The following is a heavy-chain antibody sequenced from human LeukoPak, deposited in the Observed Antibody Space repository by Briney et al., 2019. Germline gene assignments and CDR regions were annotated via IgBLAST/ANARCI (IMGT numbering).Heavy chain of an antibody. CDR2: VKYDGTAT. V-gene: IGHV3-74*01. CDR1: GFTLSSYW. D-gene: IGHD2-2*01. CDR3: AKLGCTGTICYANY. J-gene: IGHJ4*02. Sequence: GGSLRLSCEASGFTLSSYWMHWVRQVPGEGLVWVSRVKYDGTATTYADSVKGRFTVSRDIAKNTLYLQMNSLRVEDTALYYCAKLGCTGTICYANYWGQGTLVTVSS.